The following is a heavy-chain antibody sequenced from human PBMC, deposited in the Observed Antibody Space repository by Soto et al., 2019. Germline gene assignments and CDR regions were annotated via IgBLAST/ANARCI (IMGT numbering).Heavy chain of an antibody. CDR1: GFTFSSYG. J-gene: IGHJ4*02. V-gene: IGHV3-33*01. CDR3: ARDRSAVAGTRYFDY. CDR2: IWYDGSNK. D-gene: IGHD6-19*01. Sequence: QVQLVESGGGVVQPGRSLRLSCAASGFTFSSYGMHWVRQAPGKGLEWVAVIWYDGSNKYYADSVKGRFTISRDNYKNTLYLQMNSLRAEDTAVYYCARDRSAVAGTRYFDYWGQGTLVTVSS.